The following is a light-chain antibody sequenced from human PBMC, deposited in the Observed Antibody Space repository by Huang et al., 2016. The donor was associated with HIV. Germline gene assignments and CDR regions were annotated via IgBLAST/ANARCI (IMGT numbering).Light chain of an antibody. J-gene: IGKJ2*01. CDR3: QQYNTYSYT. CDR1: QTISTW. CDR2: KAS. V-gene: IGKV1-5*03. Sequence: DIQMTQSPSTLSASVGDRVTIPCRASQTISTWLAWYQQKPGRAPKLLIHKASTLESGVPSRFSGSGSGTEFTLTISRLQPDDYATYYCQQYNTYSYTFGQGTKLEIK.